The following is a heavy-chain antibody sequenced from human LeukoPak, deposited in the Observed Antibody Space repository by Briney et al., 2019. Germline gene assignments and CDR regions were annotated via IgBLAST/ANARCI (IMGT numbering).Heavy chain of an antibody. V-gene: IGHV1-69*05. CDR3: ASGRYCSSTSCYRGELWDY. Sequence: SVKVSCKASGGTFSSYAISWVRQAPGQGLEWMGGIIPIFGTANYAQKFQGRVTITTDESTSTAYMELSSLRSEDTAVYYCASGRYCSSTSCYRGELWDYWGQGTLVTVSS. J-gene: IGHJ4*02. CDR2: IIPIFGTA. D-gene: IGHD2-2*02. CDR1: GGTFSSYA.